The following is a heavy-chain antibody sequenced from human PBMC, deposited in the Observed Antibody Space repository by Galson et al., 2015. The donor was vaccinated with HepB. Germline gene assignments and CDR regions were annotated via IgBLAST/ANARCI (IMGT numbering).Heavy chain of an antibody. CDR3: VRVSDFRWNYYGMDV. CDR2: ISYDESKK. J-gene: IGHJ6*02. CDR1: GFTFSNYG. D-gene: IGHD4-23*01. Sequence: SLRLSCAASGFTFSNYGMQWVRQAPGKGLEWVAVISYDESKKYHADSVKGRFTISRDNSKNTLYLQMNSLRAEDTAVYYCVRVSDFRWNYYGMDVWGQGTTVTVSS. V-gene: IGHV3-30*03.